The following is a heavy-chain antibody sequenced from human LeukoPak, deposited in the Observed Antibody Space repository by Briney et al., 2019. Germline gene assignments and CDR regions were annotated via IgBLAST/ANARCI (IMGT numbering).Heavy chain of an antibody. V-gene: IGHV3-23*01. D-gene: IGHD2-2*01. CDR2: ISGSGGSA. J-gene: IGHJ4*02. CDR3: AKEAFSCFDY. Sequence: GSLRLSCAASGFNSSSYAMSLVRQAPGKGLEWVSGISGSGGSAYYADSVKGRFTISRDNSKNTLYLQMNGLRAEDTAVYYCAKEAFSCFDYWGQGTLVTVSS. CDR1: GFNSSSYA.